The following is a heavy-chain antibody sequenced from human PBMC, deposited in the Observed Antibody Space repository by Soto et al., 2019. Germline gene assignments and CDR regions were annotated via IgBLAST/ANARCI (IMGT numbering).Heavy chain of an antibody. CDR1: GFTFDDYA. CDR3: AKDIGAVAGLFDY. CDR2: ISWNSGSI. Sequence: EVQLVESGGGLVQPGRSLRLSCAASGFTFDDYAMHWVRQAPGKGLEWVSGISWNSGSIGYADSVKGRFTISRDNAMNSLYLQMNSLRAEDTALYYCAKDIGAVAGLFDYWGQGTLVTVSS. D-gene: IGHD6-19*01. J-gene: IGHJ4*02. V-gene: IGHV3-9*01.